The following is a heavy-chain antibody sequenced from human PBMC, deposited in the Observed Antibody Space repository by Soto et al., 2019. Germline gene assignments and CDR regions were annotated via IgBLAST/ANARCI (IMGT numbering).Heavy chain of an antibody. V-gene: IGHV5-10-1*04. CDR3: AAISPTGPLEC. CDR2: SAPGNSYA. D-gene: IGHD1-1*01. Sequence: PEEALKMSCKGSGYSFPHDWINWVRQMPGKGLEWMGRSAPGNSYAGYSASFQGQVTISADKAISTAYLQWSSLKVSHTAMYSFAAISPTGPLECWSQGTLGTVSS. CDR1: GYSFPHDW. J-gene: IGHJ4*02.